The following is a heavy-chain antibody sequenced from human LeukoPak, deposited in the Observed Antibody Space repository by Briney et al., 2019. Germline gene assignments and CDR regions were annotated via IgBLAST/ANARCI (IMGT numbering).Heavy chain of an antibody. J-gene: IGHJ4*02. V-gene: IGHV3-48*01. Sequence: GGSPRLSCAASGFTFSSYSMNWVRQAPGKGLEWVSYISSSSSTIYYADSVKGRFTISRDNAKNSLYLQMNSLRAEDTAVYYCARGRLITGTTKLDYWGQGTLVTVSS. CDR2: ISSSSSTI. CDR3: ARGRLITGTTKLDY. CDR1: GFTFSSYS. D-gene: IGHD1-7*01.